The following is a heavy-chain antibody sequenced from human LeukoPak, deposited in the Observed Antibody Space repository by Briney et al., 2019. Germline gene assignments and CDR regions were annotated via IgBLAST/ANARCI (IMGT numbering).Heavy chain of an antibody. CDR2: TYYRSKWYN. Sequence: SQTLSLTCAISGDSVSSNSAAWYWIRQSPSRGLEWLKRTYYRSKWYNDYAVSVKGRITINPDTSKNQFSLQLDSVTPEDTAVYYCARGGQLERLWFDPWGQGTLVTVSS. CDR1: GDSVSSNSAA. V-gene: IGHV6-1*01. D-gene: IGHD1-1*01. J-gene: IGHJ5*02. CDR3: ARGGQLERLWFDP.